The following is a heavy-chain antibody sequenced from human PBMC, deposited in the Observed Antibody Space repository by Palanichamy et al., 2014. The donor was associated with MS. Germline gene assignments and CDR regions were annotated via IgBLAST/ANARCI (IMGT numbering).Heavy chain of an antibody. Sequence: QVQLVQSGTDVKKPGASVKVSCKASGHTFSAYYVHWVRQAPGQGPEWMGYINPNSGATIFAQLFRGRVAMTSDPSISATYMELLNLRSDDTAVYYCAYQVNSLLEFWGQGTLVTVSS. CDR2: INPNSGAT. CDR3: AYQVNSLLEF. D-gene: IGHD2-2*01. CDR1: GHTFSAYY. J-gene: IGHJ4*02. V-gene: IGHV1-2*02.